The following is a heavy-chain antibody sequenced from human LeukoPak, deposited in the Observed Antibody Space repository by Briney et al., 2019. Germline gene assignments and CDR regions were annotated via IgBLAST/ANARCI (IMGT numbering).Heavy chain of an antibody. CDR2: ISSSSNYI. D-gene: IGHD3-3*01. V-gene: IGHV3-21*01. CDR1: GFTFSSYS. J-gene: IGHJ4*02. Sequence: KSGGSLRLSCAASGFTFSSYSMNWVRQAPGKGLEWVSSISSSSNYIYYADSVKGRFTISRDNAKNSLYLQMNSLRAEDTAVYYCARVVRSMGYDFWSEQFDYWGQGTLVTVSS. CDR3: ARVVRSMGYDFWSEQFDY.